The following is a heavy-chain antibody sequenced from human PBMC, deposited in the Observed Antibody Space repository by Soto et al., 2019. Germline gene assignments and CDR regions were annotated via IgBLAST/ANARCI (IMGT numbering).Heavy chain of an antibody. CDR2: IYYSGST. D-gene: IGHD6-19*01. CDR3: ARDVTDSSGPTLGMGV. Sequence: PSETLSLTCTVSGGSISSGGYYWSWIRQHPGKGLEWIGYIYYSGSTYYNPSLKSRVTISVDTSKSQFSLKLSSVTAADTAVYYCARDVTDSSGPTLGMGVWGQGTTVTVSS. J-gene: IGHJ6*02. V-gene: IGHV4-31*03. CDR1: GGSISSGGYY.